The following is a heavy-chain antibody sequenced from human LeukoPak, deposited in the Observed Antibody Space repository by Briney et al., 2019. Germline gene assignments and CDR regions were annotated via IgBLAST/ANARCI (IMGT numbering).Heavy chain of an antibody. CDR3: ARLGPLTIIVANDY. CDR1: GYTFTGYY. J-gene: IGHJ4*02. D-gene: IGHD3-22*01. V-gene: IGHV1-2*02. CDR2: INPNSGGT. Sequence: ASVKVSCKASGYTFTGYYMHWVRQAPGQGLEWMGWINPNSGGTNYAQKFQGRVTMTRDTSISTAYMELSRLRSDDTAVYYRARLGPLTIIVANDYWGQGTLVTVSS.